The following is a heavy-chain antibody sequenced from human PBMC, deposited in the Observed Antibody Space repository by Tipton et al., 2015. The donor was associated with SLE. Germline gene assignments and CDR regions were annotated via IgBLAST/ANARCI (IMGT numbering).Heavy chain of an antibody. J-gene: IGHJ5*02. CDR1: GGSISSGGYF. D-gene: IGHD2-2*02. CDR3: ARGRYCSSTSCYKRGNWFDP. V-gene: IGHV4-31*03. CDR2: SYYSGNT. Sequence: TLSLTCTVSGGSISSGGYFWNWIRQHPGKGLEWIGYSYYSGNTYYNPSLQGRVTISVDTSQNQFSLKLSSVTAADTAVYYCARGRYCSSTSCYKRGNWFDPWGQGTLVTVSS.